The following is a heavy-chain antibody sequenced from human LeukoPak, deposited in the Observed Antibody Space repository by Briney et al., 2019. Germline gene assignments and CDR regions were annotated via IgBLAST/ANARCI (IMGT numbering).Heavy chain of an antibody. J-gene: IGHJ2*01. D-gene: IGHD2-21*02. V-gene: IGHV4-30-2*01. CDR2: NYHSGST. Sequence: PSETLSLTCAVSGGSISSGGYSWSWIRQPPGKGLEWIGYNYHSGSTYYNPSLKSRVTISVDRSKNQFSLKLNSVTAADTAVYYCARASLAYCGGDCFYYWYFDLWGRGTLVTVSS. CDR3: ARASLAYCGGDCFYYWYFDL. CDR1: GGSISSGGYS.